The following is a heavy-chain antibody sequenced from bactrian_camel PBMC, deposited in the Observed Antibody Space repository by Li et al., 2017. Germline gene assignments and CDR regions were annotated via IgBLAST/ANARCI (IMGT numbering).Heavy chain of an antibody. CDR1: GFTSCTFD. V-gene: IGHV3S53*01. CDR2: IVSGSMT. Sequence: QLVESGGGSVQAGGSLRLSCIVSGFTSCTFDMSWHRQAPGKEREFVSRIVSGSMTTYTDSVKGRFTISRDNAKITVYLQMNSLKPEDTGMYYCKTVCRGRDFWGQGTQVTVS. J-gene: IGHJ4*01. CDR3: KTVCRGRDF.